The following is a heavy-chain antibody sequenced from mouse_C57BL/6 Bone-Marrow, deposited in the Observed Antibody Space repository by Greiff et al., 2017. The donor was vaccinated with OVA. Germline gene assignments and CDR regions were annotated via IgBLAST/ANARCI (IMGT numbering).Heavy chain of an antibody. V-gene: IGHV12-3*01. CDR2: ITHSGET. CDR1: GFPITSGYY. Sequence: QVQLQQSGPGLVKPSQSLFLTCSITGFPITSGYYWIWIRQSPGKPLEWMGYITHSGETFYNPSLQSPISITRETSKNQFFLQLNSVTTEDTAMYYGAGDLDGYWYFDVWGTGTTVTVSS. D-gene: IGHD2-3*01. CDR3: AGDLDGYWYFDV. J-gene: IGHJ1*03.